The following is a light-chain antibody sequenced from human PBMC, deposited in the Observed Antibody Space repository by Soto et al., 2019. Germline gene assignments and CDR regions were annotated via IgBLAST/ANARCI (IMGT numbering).Light chain of an antibody. CDR1: SSDVGGYNY. CDR2: DVS. V-gene: IGLV2-11*01. Sequence: QSALTQPRSVSGSPGQSVTISCTGTSSDVGGYNYVSWYLQHPGKAPKLMIYDVSQRPSGVPDRFSGSKSGNTASLTISGLQAEDEADYYCCSYAGTYTFGFGAGTKVTV. CDR3: CSYAGTYTFG. J-gene: IGLJ1*01.